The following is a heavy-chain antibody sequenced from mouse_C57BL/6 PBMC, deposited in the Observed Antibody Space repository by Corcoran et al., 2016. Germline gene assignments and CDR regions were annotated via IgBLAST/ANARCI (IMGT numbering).Heavy chain of an antibody. CDR1: GYTFTTYG. CDR3: ARGSTDYFDY. J-gene: IGHJ2*01. V-gene: IGHV9-3*01. Sequence: QIQLVQSGPELKKPGETVKISCKASGYTFTTYGMSWVKQAPGKGLKWMGWINTYSGVPTYADDFKGRFAFSLETSASTAYLQINNLKNEDTATYFCARGSTDYFDYWGQGTTLTVSS. CDR2: INTYSGVP. D-gene: IGHD2-1*01.